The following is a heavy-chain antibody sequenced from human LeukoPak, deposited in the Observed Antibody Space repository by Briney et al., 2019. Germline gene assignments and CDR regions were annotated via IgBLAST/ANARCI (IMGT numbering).Heavy chain of an antibody. J-gene: IGHJ4*02. CDR1: GYTFTSYA. V-gene: IGHV7-4-1*02. CDR3: ARKTRGSSSWLYYFDY. CDR2: INTNTGNP. Sequence: ASVKVSCKASGYTFTSYAMNWVRQAPGQGLEWIGWINTNTGNPTYAQGFTVRFVFSLDNSVSTAYLQISSLKAEDTAVYYCARKTRGSSSWLYYFDYWGQGTLVTVSS. D-gene: IGHD6-13*01.